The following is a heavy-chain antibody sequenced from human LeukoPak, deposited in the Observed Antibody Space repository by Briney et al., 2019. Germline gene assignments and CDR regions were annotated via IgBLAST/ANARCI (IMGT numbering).Heavy chain of an antibody. CDR1: GLTFSSYV. D-gene: IGHD5/OR15-5a*01. CDR2: ISGSGDST. Sequence: GGSLRLSCAASGLTFSSYVMIWVRQAPGKGLEWVSSISGSGDSTYYADSVKGRFTISRDNAKNTPYLQMNSLRAEDTAVYYCAKGGLRVTDYWGQGTLVTVSS. V-gene: IGHV3-23*01. CDR3: AKGGLRVTDY. J-gene: IGHJ4*02.